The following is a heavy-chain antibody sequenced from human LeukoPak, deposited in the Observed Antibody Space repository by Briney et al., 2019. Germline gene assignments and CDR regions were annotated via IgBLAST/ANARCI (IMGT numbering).Heavy chain of an antibody. Sequence: GGSLRLSCAASGFTVRSNFMTWVRQAPGKGLEWVAVISYDGSNKYYADSVKGRFTISRDNSKNTLYLQMNSLRAEDTAVYYCARVWAGYAFDIWGQGTMATVS. CDR1: GFTVRSNF. CDR2: ISYDGSNK. CDR3: ARVWAGYAFDI. D-gene: IGHD3/OR15-3a*01. J-gene: IGHJ3*02. V-gene: IGHV3-30-3*01.